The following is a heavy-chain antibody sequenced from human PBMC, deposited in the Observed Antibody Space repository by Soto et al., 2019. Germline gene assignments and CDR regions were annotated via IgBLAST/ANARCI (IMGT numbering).Heavy chain of an antibody. CDR3: AKDRDLVVVVVGDDAFDL. D-gene: IGHD2-15*01. V-gene: IGHV3-23*01. Sequence: GGSLRLSCAASGFTFSDYAMNWVRQAPGKGLEWVSGMSGRGGSTYYADSVKGRFSISRDNSKNMLYLQMNSLRADDTAVYYCAKDRDLVVVVVGDDAFDLWGQGTMVTVSS. CDR1: GFTFSDYA. CDR2: MSGRGGST. J-gene: IGHJ3*01.